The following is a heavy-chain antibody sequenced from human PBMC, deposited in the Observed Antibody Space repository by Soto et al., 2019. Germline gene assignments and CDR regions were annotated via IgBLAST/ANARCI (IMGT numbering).Heavy chain of an antibody. CDR3: ATIRIRGATDAFHI. J-gene: IGHJ3*02. V-gene: IGHV3-11*01. D-gene: IGHD3-10*01. CDR2: ISGSGSPI. Sequence: QGQLVESGGGLVKPGGSLGLSCAASGFTFNDYYMTWIRQAPGKGLEWLSFISGSGSPIYYADSVKGRFTISRDNAENSLYLQMNSLRPEDTAVYYCATIRIRGATDAFHIWGQGTMVTVSS. CDR1: GFTFNDYY.